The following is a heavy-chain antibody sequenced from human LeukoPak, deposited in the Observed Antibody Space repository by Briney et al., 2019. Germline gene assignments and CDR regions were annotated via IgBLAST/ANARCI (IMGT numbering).Heavy chain of an antibody. CDR2: MSYDGSNK. Sequence: GRSLRLSCAASGFTFSSCAIHWVRQTPGKGLEWVAFMSYDGSNKYYADSVKGRFAISRDNSKITLYLQMNSLRVEDTAVYYCARDLPIPKYGMDVWGQGTTVTVSS. J-gene: IGHJ6*02. V-gene: IGHV3-30*09. D-gene: IGHD2-21*01. CDR3: ARDLPIPKYGMDV. CDR1: GFTFSSCA.